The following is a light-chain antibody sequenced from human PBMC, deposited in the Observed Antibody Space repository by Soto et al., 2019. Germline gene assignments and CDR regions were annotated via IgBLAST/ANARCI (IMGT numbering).Light chain of an antibody. CDR2: GAS. Sequence: EVVMRQSPATLSVSPGERATLSCRASQSVRSNIAWYQQKPGQAPRLLIYGASTRATGIPARFSGSGSGTEFTLTISSLQSEDFAVYYCQQYNNWPPLTFGGGTKVEIK. J-gene: IGKJ4*01. V-gene: IGKV3-15*01. CDR1: QSVRSN. CDR3: QQYNNWPPLT.